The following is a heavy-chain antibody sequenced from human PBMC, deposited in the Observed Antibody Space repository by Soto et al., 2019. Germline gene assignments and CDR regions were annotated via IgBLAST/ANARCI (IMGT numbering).Heavy chain of an antibody. J-gene: IGHJ4*02. V-gene: IGHV1-2*04. CDR1: GYTFTGYY. CDR2: INPNSGGT. D-gene: IGHD6-6*01. Sequence: QVQLVQSGAEVKKPGASVKVSCKASGYTFTGYYMHWVRQAPGQGLEWMGWINPNSGGTNYAQKFQGWVTMTRDTPISTAYRERSGLRSDDTAVYYWARAELSYGLVTGAFDSWGKGTLVTFSA. CDR3: ARAELSYGLVTGAFDS.